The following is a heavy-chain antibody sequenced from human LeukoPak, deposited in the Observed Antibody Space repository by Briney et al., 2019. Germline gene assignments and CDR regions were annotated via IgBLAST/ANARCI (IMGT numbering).Heavy chain of an antibody. Sequence: PGGSLRLSCAASGFTFDDYAMHWVRQAPGKGLEWVSGISWNSNNIGYADSVKGRFTISRDNAKNSLYLQLNNLRAEDTALYYCAKDSVGYSYGFCPIEFDYWGQGTLVTVSS. V-gene: IGHV3-9*01. CDR2: ISWNSNNI. J-gene: IGHJ4*02. CDR1: GFTFDDYA. D-gene: IGHD5-18*01. CDR3: AKDSVGYSYGFCPIEFDY.